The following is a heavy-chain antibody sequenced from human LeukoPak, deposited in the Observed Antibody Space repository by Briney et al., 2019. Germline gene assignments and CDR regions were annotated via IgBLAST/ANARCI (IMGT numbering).Heavy chain of an antibody. D-gene: IGHD1-26*01. CDR2: IRYDGSNK. V-gene: IGHV3-30*02. CDR1: GFTFSSYG. J-gene: IGHJ5*02. Sequence: PGGSLRLSCAASGFTFSSYGMHWVRQAPGKGLEWVAFIRYDGSNKYYADSVKGRFTISRDNSKNTLYLQMNSLRAEDTAVYNCAKDRRGANWFDPWGQGTLVTVSS. CDR3: AKDRRGANWFDP.